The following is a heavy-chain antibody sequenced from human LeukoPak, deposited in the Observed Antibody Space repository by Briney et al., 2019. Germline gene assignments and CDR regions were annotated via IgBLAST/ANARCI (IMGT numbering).Heavy chain of an antibody. D-gene: IGHD1-1*01. CDR1: GFTFNNYA. CDR2: VSDSGTST. CDR3: AKGIERTCSRGNVFDS. J-gene: IGHJ4*02. V-gene: IGHV3-23*01. Sequence: PGGSLRLSCAASGFTFNNYAMGWVRQAPGKGLEWVSDVSDSGTSTCYADSVKGRFAISRDNSKNTLYLQMNSLRAEDTAVYRCAKGIERTCSRGNVFDSWGQGTLVTVSS.